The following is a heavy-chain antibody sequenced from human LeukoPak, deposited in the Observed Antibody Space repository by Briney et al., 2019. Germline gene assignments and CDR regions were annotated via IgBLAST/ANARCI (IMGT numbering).Heavy chain of an antibody. CDR3: ARDASRGFDT. D-gene: IGHD5-24*01. CDR1: GFTFSSYS. J-gene: IGHJ4*02. Sequence: GGSLRLSCAASGFTFSSYSMTWVRQTPGKGLEWVASIKDDGRQKYYVDSVKGRFTVSRDNAKSSAYLQMDSLRVEDTALYYCARDASRGFDTWGQGTLVTVSS. CDR2: IKDDGRQK. V-gene: IGHV3-7*01.